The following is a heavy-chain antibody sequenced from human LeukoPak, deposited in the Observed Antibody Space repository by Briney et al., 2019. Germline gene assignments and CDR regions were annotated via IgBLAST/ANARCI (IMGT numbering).Heavy chain of an antibody. CDR3: ARGGAWFDP. CDR2: IYYSGST. CDR1: GGSISIYY. V-gene: IGHV4-59*01. Sequence: SETLSLTCTVSGGSISIYYWSWIRQPPGKGLEWIGYIYYSGSTNYNPSLKSRVTISVDTSKNQFSLKLSSVTAADTAVYYCARGGAWFDPWGQGTLVTVSS. J-gene: IGHJ5*02.